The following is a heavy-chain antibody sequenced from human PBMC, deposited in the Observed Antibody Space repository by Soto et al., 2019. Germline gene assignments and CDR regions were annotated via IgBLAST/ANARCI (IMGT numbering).Heavy chain of an antibody. CDR3: ARAYDYRDPRDALDT. V-gene: IGHV4-34*02. CDR2: INHSGST. Sequence: QVQLQQWGAGLLKPSGTLSLTCAVYGGSFSGYYWNWIRQSPGKGLEWIGKINHSGSTNYNPSLKSRVTISVDTYKNQFSLRLSSVTAADTAVYYCARAYDYRDPRDALDTWGQGTMVIVSS. J-gene: IGHJ3*02. D-gene: IGHD4-17*01. CDR1: GGSFSGYY.